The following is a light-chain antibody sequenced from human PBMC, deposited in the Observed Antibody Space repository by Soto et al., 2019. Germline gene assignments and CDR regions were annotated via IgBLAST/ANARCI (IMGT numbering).Light chain of an antibody. Sequence: EIVLTQSPGTLSLSPGERATLSCRASQSVSSSSLAWYQQKPGQAPRLLIYGASSRATGIPDRFSGSGSGTDFTLTIIRLEPEDFAVYYCHQRSNWPPFTFGGGTKVEI. CDR2: GAS. J-gene: IGKJ4*01. V-gene: IGKV3D-20*02. CDR1: QSVSSSS. CDR3: HQRSNWPPFT.